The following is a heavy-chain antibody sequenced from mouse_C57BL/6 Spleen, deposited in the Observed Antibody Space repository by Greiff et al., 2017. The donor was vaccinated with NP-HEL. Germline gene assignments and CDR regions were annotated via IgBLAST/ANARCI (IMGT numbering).Heavy chain of an antibody. CDR1: GFSLTSYG. CDR2: IWGGGST. J-gene: IGHJ4*01. Sequence: VMLVESGPGLVAPSQCLSITCTVSGFSLTSYGVDWVRQPPGKGLEWLGVIWGGGSTNYNSALMSRLSTSKDNSKSQVFLKMNSLQTDDTARYYCAKGRYYGSRRYYAMDYWGQGTSVTVSS. D-gene: IGHD1-1*01. CDR3: AKGRYYGSRRYYAMDY. V-gene: IGHV2-9*01.